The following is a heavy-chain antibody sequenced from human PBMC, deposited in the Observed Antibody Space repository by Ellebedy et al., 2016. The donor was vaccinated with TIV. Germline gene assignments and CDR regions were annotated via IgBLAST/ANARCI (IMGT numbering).Heavy chain of an antibody. CDR1: GHTLTELS. D-gene: IGHD4-17*01. CDR2: FDPEDGET. CDR3: ATDKKATVDYEFYYRFGMDV. J-gene: IGHJ6*02. V-gene: IGHV1-24*01. Sequence: ASVKVSXXVSGHTLTELSMHWVRQAPGKGLEWMGSFDPEDGETIYAQKFQGRVTMTEDTSTDTAYMELTSLSSDDTAIYYCATDKKATVDYEFYYRFGMDVWGQGTAVTVSS.